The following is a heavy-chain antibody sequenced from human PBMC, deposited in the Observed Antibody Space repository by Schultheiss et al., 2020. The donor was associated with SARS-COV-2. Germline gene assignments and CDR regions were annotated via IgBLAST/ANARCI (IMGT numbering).Heavy chain of an antibody. D-gene: IGHD2-15*01. CDR1: GGTFSSYA. Sequence: SVKVSCKASGGTFSSYAISWVRQAPGQGLEWMGRIIPILGIANYAQKFQGRVTMTRDTSTSTVYMELSSLRSEDTAVYYCARVSFSCSGGSCYSDYWGQGTLVTVSS. CDR3: ARVSFSCSGGSCYSDY. V-gene: IGHV1-69*04. J-gene: IGHJ4*02. CDR2: IIPILGIA.